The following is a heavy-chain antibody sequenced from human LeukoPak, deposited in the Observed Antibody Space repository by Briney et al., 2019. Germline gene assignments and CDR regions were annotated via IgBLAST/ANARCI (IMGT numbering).Heavy chain of an antibody. V-gene: IGHV4-59*01. CDR1: GGSISSYY. CDR3: ASWRNSIAEYYFDY. Sequence: SETLSLTCTVSGGSISSYYWSWIRQPPGKGLEWIGYIYYSGSTNYNPSLKSRVTISVDTSKNQFSLKLSSVTAADTAEYYCASWRNSIAEYYFDYWGQGTLVTVSS. J-gene: IGHJ4*02. D-gene: IGHD6-13*01. CDR2: IYYSGST.